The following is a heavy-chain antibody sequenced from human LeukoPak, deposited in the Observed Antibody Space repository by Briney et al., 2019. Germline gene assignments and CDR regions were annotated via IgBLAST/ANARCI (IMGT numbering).Heavy chain of an antibody. Sequence: GGSLRLSCAASGFTFSSYSMKWVRQAPGKGLEWVSSISSSSSYIYYADSVKGRFTISRDNAKNSLYLQMNSLRAEDTAVYYCARDGTIFGVVIDNWFDPWGQGTLVTVSS. CDR1: GFTFSSYS. D-gene: IGHD3-3*01. V-gene: IGHV3-21*01. CDR2: ISSSSSYI. J-gene: IGHJ5*02. CDR3: ARDGTIFGVVIDNWFDP.